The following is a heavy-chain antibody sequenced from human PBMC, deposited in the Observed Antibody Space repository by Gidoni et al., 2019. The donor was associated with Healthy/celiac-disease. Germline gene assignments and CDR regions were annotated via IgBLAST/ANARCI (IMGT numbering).Heavy chain of an antibody. D-gene: IGHD5-18*01. V-gene: IGHV3-30*18. CDR3: AKQYSYGNQKKNWFDP. CDR2: ISYDGSNK. CDR1: GFTFSRYG. J-gene: IGHJ5*02. Sequence: QVQLVESGVGVVQPGRSLRLSCAASGFTFSRYGMHGVRQAPGKGLEWVAVISYDGSNKYYADSVKGRFTISRDNSKNTLYLQMNSLRAEDTAVYYCAKQYSYGNQKKNWFDPWGQGTLVTVSS.